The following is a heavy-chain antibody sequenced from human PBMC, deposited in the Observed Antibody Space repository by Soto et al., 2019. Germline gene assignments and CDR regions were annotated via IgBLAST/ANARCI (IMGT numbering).Heavy chain of an antibody. CDR2: INPNSGGT. Sequence: GASVKVSCKASGYTFTGYYMHWVRQAPGQGHEWMGWINPNSGGTNYAQKFQGWVTMTRDTSISTAYMELSRLRSDDTAVYYCAVISGYCSGGSCRNNWFDPWGQGTLVTVSS. CDR1: GYTFTGYY. J-gene: IGHJ5*02. D-gene: IGHD2-15*01. CDR3: AVISGYCSGGSCRNNWFDP. V-gene: IGHV1-2*04.